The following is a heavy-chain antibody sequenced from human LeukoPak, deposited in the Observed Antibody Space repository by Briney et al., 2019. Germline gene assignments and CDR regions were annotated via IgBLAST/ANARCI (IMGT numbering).Heavy chain of an antibody. CDR2: IRSEPCGGTA. J-gene: IGHJ4*02. D-gene: IGHD4-23*01. CDR1: GCILRQYA. Sequence: ALTLSRIGFGCILRQYAMSWLRQTAAKQLAGVGCIRSEPCGGTAEYAAPVKGRYTISRDDYKHIAYLQMDSLKSEDRAVDYCTRCMTSVVKGSDYWGRGTLVTVSS. V-gene: IGHV3-49*03. CDR3: TRCMTSVVKGSDY.